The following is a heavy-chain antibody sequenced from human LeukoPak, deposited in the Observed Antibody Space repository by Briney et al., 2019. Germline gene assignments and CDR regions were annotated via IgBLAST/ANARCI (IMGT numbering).Heavy chain of an antibody. D-gene: IGHD3-10*01. CDR1: GFTFSTSW. J-gene: IGHJ4*02. V-gene: IGHV3-7*01. CDR2: IKQDGTDT. CDR3: ARYGVRGVWELDY. Sequence: GGSLRLSCAASGFTFSTSWMSWVGQAPGRGLEWVANIKQDGTDTHYVDSVKGRFTISRDNAVGSLFLHMDSLTAEDTAVYFCARYGVRGVWELDYWGQGTLVTVSS.